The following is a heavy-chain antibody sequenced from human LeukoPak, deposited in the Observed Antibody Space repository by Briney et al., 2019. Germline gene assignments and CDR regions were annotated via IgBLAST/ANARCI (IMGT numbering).Heavy chain of an antibody. CDR2: IYHSGKS. J-gene: IGHJ4*02. CDR1: GYSISSGYY. CDR3: ARSGLNFDY. Sequence: SETLSLTCSVSGYSISSGYYWDWIRQPPGKGLEWIASIYHSGKSYYNPSLESRVTISVDTSKNQFSLKLSSVTAADTAVYYCARSGLNFDYWGQGTLVTVSS. V-gene: IGHV4-38-2*02. D-gene: IGHD3-10*01.